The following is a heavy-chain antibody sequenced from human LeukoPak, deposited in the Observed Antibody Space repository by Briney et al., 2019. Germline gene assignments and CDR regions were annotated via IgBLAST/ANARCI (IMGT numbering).Heavy chain of an antibody. V-gene: IGHV4-59*01. CDR1: GGSISSYY. CDR2: IYYSGST. J-gene: IGHJ4*02. Sequence: SETLSLTCTVSGGSISSYYWSWVRQPPGKGLEWIGYIYYSGSTNYNPSLKSRVTISVDTSKNQFSLKLSSVTAADTAVYYCARRAYCGGDCYSGHPGFDYWGQGTLVTVSS. D-gene: IGHD2-21*02. CDR3: ARRAYCGGDCYSGHPGFDY.